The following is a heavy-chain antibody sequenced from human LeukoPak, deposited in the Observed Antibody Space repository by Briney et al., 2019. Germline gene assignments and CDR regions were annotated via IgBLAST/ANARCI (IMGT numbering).Heavy chain of an antibody. CDR3: ARDRGVGYDFWSGFGNWFDP. V-gene: IGHV3-30-3*01. CDR1: GFTFSSYA. D-gene: IGHD3-3*01. J-gene: IGHJ5*02. Sequence: GGSLRLSCAASGFTFSSYAMHCVRQAPGKGLEWVAVISYDGSNKYYADSVKGRFTISRDNSKDTLYLQMNSLRAEDTAVYYCARDRGVGYDFWSGFGNWFDPWGQGTLVTVSS. CDR2: ISYDGSNK.